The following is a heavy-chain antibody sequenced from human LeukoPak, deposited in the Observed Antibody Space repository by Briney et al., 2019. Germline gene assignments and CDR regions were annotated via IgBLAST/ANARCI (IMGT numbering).Heavy chain of an antibody. CDR1: GFTFSSYA. D-gene: IGHD4-17*01. V-gene: IGHV3-23*01. CDR2: ISGSGGST. J-gene: IGHJ5*02. CDR3: AKCPYGDYFDWFDP. Sequence: PGAYLRLSCAASGFTFSSYAMSWVRQAPGKGLEWVSAISGSGGSTYYADSVKGRFTISRDNSKNTLYLQMNSLRAEDTAVYYCAKCPYGDYFDWFDPWGQGTLVTVSS.